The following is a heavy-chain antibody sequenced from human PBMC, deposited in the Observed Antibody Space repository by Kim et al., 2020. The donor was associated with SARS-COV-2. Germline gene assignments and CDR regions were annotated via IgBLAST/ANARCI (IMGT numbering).Heavy chain of an antibody. CDR2: ISAYNGNT. Sequence: ASVKVSCKASGYTFTSYGISLVRQAPGQGLEWMGWISAYNGNTNYAQKLQGRVTMTTDTSTSTAYMELRSLRSDDTAVYYCARDLRQWLGLYYLDYWGQGPLVTVSS. CDR1: GYTFTSYG. CDR3: ARDLRQWLGLYYLDY. D-gene: IGHD6-19*01. V-gene: IGHV1-18*04. J-gene: IGHJ4*02.